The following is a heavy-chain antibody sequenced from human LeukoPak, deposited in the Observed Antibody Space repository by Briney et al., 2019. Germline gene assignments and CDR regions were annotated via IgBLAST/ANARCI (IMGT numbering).Heavy chain of an antibody. D-gene: IGHD5-18*01. V-gene: IGHV1-69*05. J-gene: IGHJ3*02. Sequence: SVTVSFTASGGTFTSYAISWVRQAPGQGREWMGGIIPIFGTANYAQKFQGRVTITTDESTSTAYMELSSLRSEDTAVYYCARPRIRARDDAFDIWGQGTMVTVSS. CDR2: IIPIFGTA. CDR1: GGTFTSYA. CDR3: ARPRIRARDDAFDI.